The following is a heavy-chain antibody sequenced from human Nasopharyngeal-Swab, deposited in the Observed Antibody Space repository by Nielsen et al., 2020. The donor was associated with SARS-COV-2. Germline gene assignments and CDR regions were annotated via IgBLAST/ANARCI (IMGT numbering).Heavy chain of an antibody. D-gene: IGHD6-13*01. CDR3: AKGVERAAEDY. CDR1: GFTFNSYG. CDR2: ISYDGSNK. V-gene: IGHV3-30*18. Sequence: GESLKISCAASGFTFNSYGMHWVRQAPGKGLEWVAVISYDGSNKYYADSVKGRFTISRDNSKNTLYLQMNSLRAEDTAVYYCAKGVERAAEDYWGQGTLVTVSS. J-gene: IGHJ4*02.